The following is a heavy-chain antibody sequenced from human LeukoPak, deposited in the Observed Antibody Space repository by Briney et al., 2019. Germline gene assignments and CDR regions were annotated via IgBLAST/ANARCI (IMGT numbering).Heavy chain of an antibody. CDR2: IKRDGSEK. D-gene: IGHD6-19*01. V-gene: IGHV3-7*03. CDR3: ARLGPASSGWPESFDY. CDR1: GFTLNSYW. J-gene: IGHJ4*02. Sequence: GGSLRLSCAASGFTLNSYWMNWVRQAPGKGLEWVANIKRDGSEKYYVDSVKGRFTISRDNAKNSLDLQMNSLRVEDTAVYYCARLGPASSGWPESFDYWGQGTLVTVSS.